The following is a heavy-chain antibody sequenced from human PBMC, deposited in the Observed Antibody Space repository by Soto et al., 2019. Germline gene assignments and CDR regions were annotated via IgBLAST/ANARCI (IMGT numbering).Heavy chain of an antibody. J-gene: IGHJ3*02. CDR1: GFTFSSYD. D-gene: IGHD6-19*01. CDR2: IGTAGDT. CDR3: ARSDLDSSGWYSAYDI. V-gene: IGHV3-13*01. Sequence: EVQLVESGGGLVQPGGSLRLSCAASGFTFSSYDMHWVRQATGKGLEWVSAIGTAGDTYYPGSVKGRFTISRENAKNSLYLQMNSLRAGDTAVYYCARSDLDSSGWYSAYDIWGQGTMVTDSS.